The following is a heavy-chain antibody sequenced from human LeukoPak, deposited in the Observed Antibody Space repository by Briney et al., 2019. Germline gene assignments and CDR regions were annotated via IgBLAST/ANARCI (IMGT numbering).Heavy chain of an antibody. CDR2: INPSGGST. J-gene: IGHJ4*02. Sequence: ASVKVSCKASGYTFTNYYMHWVRQAPGQGLEWMGIINPSGGSTSYAQKFQGRVTMTRDTSASTVYMELSSLRSEDTAVYYCARGPLGSSCWYFLDPYFDYWGQGTLVTVSS. CDR1: GYTFTNYY. V-gene: IGHV1-46*01. D-gene: IGHD6-13*01. CDR3: ARGPLGSSCWYFLDPYFDY.